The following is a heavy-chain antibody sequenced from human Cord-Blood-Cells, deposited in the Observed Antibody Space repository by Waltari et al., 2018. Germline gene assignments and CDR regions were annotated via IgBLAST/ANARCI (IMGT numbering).Heavy chain of an antibody. CDR3: ASVGRYCSGGSCYFDY. Sequence: QVQLVQSGAEVKKPGSSVKVSCKASGGTFSSYAISWVRQARGQGLEWMGGIIPIFGTANYAQKFQGRVTITADESTSTAYMELSSLRSEDTTVYYCASVGRYCSGGSCYFDYWGQGTLVTVSS. D-gene: IGHD2-15*01. V-gene: IGHV1-69*01. J-gene: IGHJ4*02. CDR2: IIPIFGTA. CDR1: GGTFSSYA.